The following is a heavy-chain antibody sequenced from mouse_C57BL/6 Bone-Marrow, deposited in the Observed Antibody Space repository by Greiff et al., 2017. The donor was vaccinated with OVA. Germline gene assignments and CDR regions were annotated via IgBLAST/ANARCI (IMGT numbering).Heavy chain of an antibody. CDR3: ARDGTFYAMDY. Sequence: EVKLQESGPGLVKPSQSLSLTCSVTGYSITSGYYWNWIRQFPGNKLEWMGYISYDGSNNYNPSLKNRISITRDTSKNQFFLKLNSVTTEDTATYYGARDGTFYAMDYWGQGTSVTVSS. CDR2: ISYDGSN. D-gene: IGHD1-1*02. J-gene: IGHJ4*01. CDR1: GYSITSGYY. V-gene: IGHV3-6*01.